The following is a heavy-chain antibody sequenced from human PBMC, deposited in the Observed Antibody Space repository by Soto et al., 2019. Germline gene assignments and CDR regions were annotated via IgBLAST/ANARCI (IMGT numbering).Heavy chain of an antibody. Sequence: GGSLRLSCAASGFTFSDYYMSWIRQAPGKGLVWISYISSSGTTIYYADSVKGRFTISRDNAKNSLYLQMNSLRAEDTAVYYCARGGRDCSGGSCYPWFDPWGQGTLVTVSS. CDR1: GFTFSDYY. J-gene: IGHJ5*02. V-gene: IGHV3-11*01. CDR2: ISSSGTTI. CDR3: ARGGRDCSGGSCYPWFDP. D-gene: IGHD2-15*01.